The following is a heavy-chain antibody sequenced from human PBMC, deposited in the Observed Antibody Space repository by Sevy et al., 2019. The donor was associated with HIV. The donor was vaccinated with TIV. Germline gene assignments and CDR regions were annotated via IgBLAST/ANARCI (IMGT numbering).Heavy chain of an antibody. CDR3: ARRGILLRGGDYFYYGLDV. CDR2: IFPGDSDT. CDR1: GYDFSTSW. J-gene: IGHJ6*02. D-gene: IGHD1-26*01. Sequence: GESLKISCKGSGYDFSTSWIAWVRQMPGKGLELMGIIFPGDSDTRYSPSFQGQVTISADESIRTSYLQWRSLKASDTAIYYCARRGILLRGGDYFYYGLDVWGQGTTVTVSS. V-gene: IGHV5-51*01.